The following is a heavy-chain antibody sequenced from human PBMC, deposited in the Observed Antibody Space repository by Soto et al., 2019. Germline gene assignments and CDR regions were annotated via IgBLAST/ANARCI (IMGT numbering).Heavy chain of an antibody. CDR1: GFTFSSYG. J-gene: IGHJ2*01. CDR2: ISYDGSNK. V-gene: IGHV3-30*18. Sequence: GGSLRLSCAASGFTFSSYGMHWVRQAPGKGLEWVAVISYDGSNKYYADSVKGRFTISRDNSKNTLYLQMNSLRAEDTAVYYCAKDQDSSPPWYFDLWGRGTLVTVSS. D-gene: IGHD3-22*01. CDR3: AKDQDSSPPWYFDL.